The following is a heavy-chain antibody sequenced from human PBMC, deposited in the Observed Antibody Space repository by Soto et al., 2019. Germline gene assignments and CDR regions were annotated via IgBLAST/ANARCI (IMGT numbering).Heavy chain of an antibody. CDR1: EFTWSSYS. J-gene: IGHJ4*02. D-gene: IGHD3-10*01. V-gene: IGHV3-21*01. Sequence: GGSLRLSCAASEFTWSSYSMNWVRQAPGKGLEWVSSISSSSSYIYYAESVKGRFTISRDNAKNSLYLQMNSLRAEDTAVYYCARFHVVPGIIWDYWGQGIVVTVSS. CDR2: ISSSSSYI. CDR3: ARFHVVPGIIWDY.